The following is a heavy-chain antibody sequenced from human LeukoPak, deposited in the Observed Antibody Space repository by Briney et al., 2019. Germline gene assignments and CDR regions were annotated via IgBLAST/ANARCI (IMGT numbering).Heavy chain of an antibody. Sequence: EASVKVSCKASGGTFSSYAISWVRQAPGQGLEWVGGIIPIFGTASYAQKFQGRVTITTDESTSTGYMELRSLRSDDTAVYYCARGDSGYDYGFDNWGQGTLVTVSS. J-gene: IGHJ4*02. V-gene: IGHV1-69*05. CDR3: ARGDSGYDYGFDN. CDR2: IIPIFGTA. D-gene: IGHD5-12*01. CDR1: GGTFSSYA.